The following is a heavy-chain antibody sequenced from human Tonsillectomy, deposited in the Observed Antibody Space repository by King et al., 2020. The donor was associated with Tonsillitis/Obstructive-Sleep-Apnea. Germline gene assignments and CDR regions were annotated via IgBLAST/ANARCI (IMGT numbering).Heavy chain of an antibody. CDR2: INHSGST. Sequence: VQLQQWGAGLLKPSETLSLTCAVYGGSFSGYYWSWIRQPPGKGLEWIGEINHSGSTNYNPSRKSRVTITVDTSKNQFSLKLSSVTAADTAVYYCATGHGGRVVPAANIYYYYYYYMDVWGKGTTVTVSS. D-gene: IGHD2-2*01. CDR1: GGSFSGYY. CDR3: ATGHGGRVVPAANIYYYYYYYMDV. V-gene: IGHV4-34*01. J-gene: IGHJ6*03.